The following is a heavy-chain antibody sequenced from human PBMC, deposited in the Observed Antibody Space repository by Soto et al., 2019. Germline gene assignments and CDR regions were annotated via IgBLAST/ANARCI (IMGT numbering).Heavy chain of an antibody. CDR1: GFTFSSYS. V-gene: IGHV3-21*01. Sequence: GGSLRLSCAASGFTFSSYSMNWVRQAPGKGLEWVSSISSGSSYIYYADSVKGRFTISRDNSKNSLYLQMNSLRAEDTAVYYCARDFAAVSDYYYYYGMDVWGQGTTVTVSS. J-gene: IGHJ6*02. CDR3: ARDFAAVSDYYYYYGMDV. CDR2: ISSGSSYI. D-gene: IGHD3-3*01.